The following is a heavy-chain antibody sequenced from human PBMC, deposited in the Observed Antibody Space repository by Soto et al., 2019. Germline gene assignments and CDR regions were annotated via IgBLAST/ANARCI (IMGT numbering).Heavy chain of an antibody. CDR3: ARSDYDFWSGYPLYYYYYGMDV. Sequence: ASVKVSCKASGYTFTGYYMHWVRQAPGQGLEWMGWINPNSGGTNYAQKFQGWVTMTRDTSISTACMELSRLRSDDTAVYYCARSDYDFWSGYPLYYYYYGMDVWGQGTTVTVSS. J-gene: IGHJ6*02. CDR1: GYTFTGYY. CDR2: INPNSGGT. V-gene: IGHV1-2*04. D-gene: IGHD3-3*01.